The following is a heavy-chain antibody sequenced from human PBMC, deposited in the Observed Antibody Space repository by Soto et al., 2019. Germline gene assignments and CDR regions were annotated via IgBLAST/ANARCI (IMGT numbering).Heavy chain of an antibody. V-gene: IGHV2-5*02. Sequence: QITLKESGPTLVKSTQTLTLTCTFSGFSLTTSGVGVGWIRQPPGKALEWLALIYWDDDKRYSPSLKSRLTTTKDTSKNQVVLMMTNMDPVDTATYYRAHSLGEDWFAPWGQGTLVTVSS. CDR3: AHSLGEDWFAP. CDR1: GFSLTTSGVG. CDR2: IYWDDDK. J-gene: IGHJ5*02. D-gene: IGHD3-16*01.